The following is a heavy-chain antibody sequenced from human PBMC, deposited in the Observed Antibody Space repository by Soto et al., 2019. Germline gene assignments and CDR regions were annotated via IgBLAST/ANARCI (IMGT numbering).Heavy chain of an antibody. J-gene: IGHJ5*02. CDR2: INHSGST. V-gene: IGHV4-34*01. CDR1: GGSFRGYY. CDR3: ARPNLWFDP. Sequence: SETLSLTCAVYGGSFRGYYWSWIRQPPGKGLEWIGEINHSGSTNYNPSLKSRVTISVDTSKNQFSLKLSSVTAADTAVYYCARPNLWFDPWGQGTLVTVSS.